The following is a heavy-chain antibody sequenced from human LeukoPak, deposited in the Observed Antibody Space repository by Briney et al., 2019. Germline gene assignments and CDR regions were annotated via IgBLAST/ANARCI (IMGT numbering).Heavy chain of an antibody. V-gene: IGHV4-39*01. CDR1: GGSISSSSYY. CDR2: IYYSGSI. CDR3: ASRRTMFGYFAGEFDY. D-gene: IGHD3-10*02. J-gene: IGHJ4*02. Sequence: PSETLSLTCTVSGGSISSSSYYWGWIRQPPGKGLEWIGSIYYSGSINNNPSLKSRVTISVDTSKNQFSLKLNSVTAADTGVYYCASRRTMFGYFAGEFDYWGQGTLVTVSS.